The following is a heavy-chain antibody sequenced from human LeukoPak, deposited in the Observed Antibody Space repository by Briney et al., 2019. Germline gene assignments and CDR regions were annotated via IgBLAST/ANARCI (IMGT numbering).Heavy chain of an antibody. Sequence: GGSLRLPCTVSGFTVSSNSWSWARQAPGKGLEWVSFIYSGGKTHSADSVKGRFTISRDNSRNTLYLQMNSLRAEDTAVYFCARDQLGFDIWGQGTMVTVSS. CDR3: ARDQLGFDI. CDR1: GFTVSSNS. J-gene: IGHJ3*02. D-gene: IGHD1-1*01. V-gene: IGHV3-53*05. CDR2: IYSGGKT.